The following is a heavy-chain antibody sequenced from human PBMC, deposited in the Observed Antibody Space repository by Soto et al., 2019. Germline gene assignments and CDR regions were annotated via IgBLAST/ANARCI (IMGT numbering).Heavy chain of an antibody. CDR2: IYSSGST. J-gene: IGHJ6*02. V-gene: IGHV4-31*03. D-gene: IGHD5-18*01. Sequence: SETLSLTCTVSGGSISSGGYYWSWIRQHPGKGLEWIGNIYSSGSTNYNPSLKSRVTISVDTSKNQFSLRLSSVTAADTAVYYCATHSDYVDTAMDVWGQGTTVTGSS. CDR3: ATHSDYVDTAMDV. CDR1: GGSISSGGYY.